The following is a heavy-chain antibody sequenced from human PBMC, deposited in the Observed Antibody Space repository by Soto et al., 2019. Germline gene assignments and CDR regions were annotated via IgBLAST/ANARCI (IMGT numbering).Heavy chain of an antibody. Sequence: QVQLQESGPGLVKPSQTLSLTCTVSGGSISSGGYYWSWIRQHPGKGLEWIGYIYYSGSTYYNPSLKSRVTISVDTSKNQFSLKLSSVTAAATAVYYCARGSLEWLSNFDYWGQGTLVTVSS. CDR3: ARGSLEWLSNFDY. D-gene: IGHD3-3*01. CDR1: GGSISSGGYY. CDR2: IYYSGST. J-gene: IGHJ4*02. V-gene: IGHV4-31*03.